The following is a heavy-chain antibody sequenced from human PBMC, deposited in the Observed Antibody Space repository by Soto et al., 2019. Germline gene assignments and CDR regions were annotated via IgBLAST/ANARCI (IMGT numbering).Heavy chain of an antibody. CDR3: ARDRRLRLGELSIMDV. Sequence: PSETLSLTCAVYGGSFSDFYWNCIRQPPGKGLEWIGEINHSGSTSYNPSLKSRVTISVDTSKNQFSLKLSSVTAADTAVYYCARDRRLRLGELSIMDVWGQGTTVTVSS. V-gene: IGHV4-34*01. J-gene: IGHJ6*02. D-gene: IGHD3-16*02. CDR1: GGSFSDFY. CDR2: INHSGST.